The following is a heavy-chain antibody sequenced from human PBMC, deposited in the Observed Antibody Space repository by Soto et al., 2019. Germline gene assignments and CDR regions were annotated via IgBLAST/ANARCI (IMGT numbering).Heavy chain of an antibody. CDR1: GISFRTYA. D-gene: IGHD6-13*01. Sequence: DVQLLESGGGLVQPWGSLRLACAASGISFRTYAMTWVRQAPGKGLEWVSVISASGITYYADSVKGRFTISRDISNNTLFLQMNSLRAEDTAVYYCTKMGKSSWYLDYFDSWGRGSLVTVSS. CDR2: ISASGIT. V-gene: IGHV3-23*01. J-gene: IGHJ4*02. CDR3: TKMGKSSWYLDYFDS.